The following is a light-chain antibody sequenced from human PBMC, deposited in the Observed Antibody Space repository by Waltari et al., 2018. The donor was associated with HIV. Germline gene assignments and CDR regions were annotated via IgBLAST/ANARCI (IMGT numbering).Light chain of an antibody. CDR1: QGVATQY. V-gene: IGKV3D-20*01. Sequence: EIVLTQSPVTLPLSPGEPATPSWGASQGVATQYLAWYQRRAGRAPRLIFYDISYRATGIPARFSGSESETDFTLTISGREPEDFGLYFCQHFGGSPPVTFGRGTRLEI. CDR3: QHFGGSPPVT. J-gene: IGKJ5*01. CDR2: DIS.